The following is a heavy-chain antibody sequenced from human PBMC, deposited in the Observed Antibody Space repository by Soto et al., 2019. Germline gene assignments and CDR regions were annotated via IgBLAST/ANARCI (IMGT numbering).Heavy chain of an antibody. CDR3: ARGRYGDY. CDR2: ISAHNGNT. J-gene: IGHJ4*02. CDR1: GYTFTSYG. D-gene: IGHD1-1*01. Sequence: QVNLVQSGAEVKKPGASVKVSCKGSGYTFTSYGITWVRQAPGQGLEWMGWISAHNGNTEYAQRLQGRVTVTRDTSTSTAYMELRSLRSDDTAVYSCARGRYGDYWGQGALVTVSS. V-gene: IGHV1-18*01.